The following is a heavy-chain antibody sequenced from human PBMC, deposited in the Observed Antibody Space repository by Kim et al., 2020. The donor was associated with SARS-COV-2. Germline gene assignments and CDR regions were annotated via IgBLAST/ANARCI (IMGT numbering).Heavy chain of an antibody. D-gene: IGHD3-22*01. CDR1: GFTFSSYW. CDR2: IKQDGSEK. CDR3: ARDWDYYDSSGLDS. J-gene: IGHJ4*02. V-gene: IGHV3-7*01. Sequence: GGSLRLSCVASGFTFSSYWMSWVRQAPGKGREGVANIKQDGSEKYYVASVQGRFTNSRDNAKNSLYLQMNSLRAEDTAVYFCARDWDYYDSSGLDSWGRGALVTVSS.